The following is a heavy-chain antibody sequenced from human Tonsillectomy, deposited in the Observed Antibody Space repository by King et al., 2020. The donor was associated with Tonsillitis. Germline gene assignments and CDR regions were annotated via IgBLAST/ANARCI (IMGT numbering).Heavy chain of an antibody. V-gene: IGHV3-23*04. D-gene: IGHD3-22*01. CDR1: GFTFSSYA. CDR2: ISSGGGST. CDR3: AKDGNYYDSSGYFPDY. J-gene: IGHJ4*02. Sequence: EVQLVESGGGLEQPGGSLRLSCAASGFTFSSYAMSWVRQAPGKGLEWVSSISSGGGSTYYADSVMGRFTISRDNSKNTLYLQMNSLRAEDTAVYYCAKDGNYYDSSGYFPDYWGQGTLVTVSS.